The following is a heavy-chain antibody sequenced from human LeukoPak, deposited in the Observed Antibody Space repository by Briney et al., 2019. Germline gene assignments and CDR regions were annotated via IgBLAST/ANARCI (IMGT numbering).Heavy chain of an antibody. CDR3: ARVGLGVGSGRKASGFDP. CDR1: GFTFSSYW. D-gene: IGHD3-10*01. V-gene: IGHV3-7*01. J-gene: IGHJ5*02. CDR2: IKQDGSEK. Sequence: PGGSLRLSCAASGFTFSSYWMSWVRQAPGKGLEWVANIKQDGSEKYYVDSVKGRFTISRDNAKNSLYLQMNSLGAEDTAVYYCARVGLGVGSGRKASGFDPWGQGTLVTVSS.